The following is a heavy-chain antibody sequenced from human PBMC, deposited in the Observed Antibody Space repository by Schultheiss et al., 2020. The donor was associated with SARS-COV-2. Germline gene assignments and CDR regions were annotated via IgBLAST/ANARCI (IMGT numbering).Heavy chain of an antibody. CDR1: GYSFTSYW. D-gene: IGHD3-10*01. CDR2: IYPGDSDT. CDR3: ARGVLGFGELEGWFDP. J-gene: IGHJ5*02. Sequence: GDSLTIEGKASGYSFTSYWIGWVRQMPGKGLEWMGIIYPGDSDTRYSPSFQGQVTISADKSISTAYLQWSSLKASDTAMYYCARGVLGFGELEGWFDPWGQGTLVTVSS. V-gene: IGHV5-51*01.